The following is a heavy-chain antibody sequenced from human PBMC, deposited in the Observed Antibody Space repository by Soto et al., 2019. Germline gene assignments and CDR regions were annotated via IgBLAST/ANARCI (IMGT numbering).Heavy chain of an antibody. V-gene: IGHV1-2*02. J-gene: IGHJ3*02. CDR1: GYPVTAYY. CDR2: INPATGAA. D-gene: IGHD3-3*01. CDR3: ARGGGVGVAGSAAFDM. Sequence: QLHLVQSGAVVKKPGASVTVSCSASGYPVTAYYMHWVRQAPGRGLEWMGGINPATGAAKYTQTFPGRGTMTRDTSPSTVFMELGGLTSEDTAVFYWARGGGVGVAGSAAFDMWGQGTLVTVSS.